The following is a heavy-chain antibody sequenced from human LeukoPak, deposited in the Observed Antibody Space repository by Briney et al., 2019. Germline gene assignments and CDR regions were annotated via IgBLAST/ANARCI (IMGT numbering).Heavy chain of an antibody. V-gene: IGHV3-30-3*01. Sequence: PGGSLRLSCAASGFTFSSYAMHWVRQAPGKGLEWVAVISYDGSNKYYADSVKGRLTISRDNSKNTLYLQMNSLRAGDTAVYYCARGYNWNHFDYWGQGTLVTVSS. CDR3: ARGYNWNHFDY. CDR1: GFTFSSYA. J-gene: IGHJ4*02. CDR2: ISYDGSNK. D-gene: IGHD1-20*01.